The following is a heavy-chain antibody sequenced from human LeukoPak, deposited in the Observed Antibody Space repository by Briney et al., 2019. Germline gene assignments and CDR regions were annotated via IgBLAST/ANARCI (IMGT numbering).Heavy chain of an antibody. J-gene: IGHJ4*02. CDR3: TRDPEILGYCSGGGCYSYY. CDR2: IRSKAYGGTT. V-gene: IGHV3-49*04. D-gene: IGHD2-15*01. CDR1: GFTFNNSA. Sequence: GGSLRLSCAVSGFTFNNSAMCWVRQAPGKGLEWVGFIRSKAYGGTTEYAASVKGRFTISRDDSKSIAYLQMNSLKTEDTAVYYCTRDPEILGYCSGGGCYSYYWGQGTLVTVSS.